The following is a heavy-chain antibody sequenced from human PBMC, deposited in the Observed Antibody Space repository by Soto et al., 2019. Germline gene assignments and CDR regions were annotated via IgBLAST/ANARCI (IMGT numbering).Heavy chain of an antibody. CDR2: SYDSENT. CDR3: ATGMRGTDYFYWPFDL. Sequence: QLQLQESGSGLVKPSQTLSLSCAVSGVSISSGGYSWSWIRQPPGKGLEWIGYSYDSENTDYNPSLKSRVSTSVDRPTNQFSLKLSSVTAADTAVYFCATGMRGTDYFYWPFDLWGRGTLVTVSS. J-gene: IGHJ2*01. D-gene: IGHD5-12*01. CDR1: GVSISSGGYS. V-gene: IGHV4-30-2*01.